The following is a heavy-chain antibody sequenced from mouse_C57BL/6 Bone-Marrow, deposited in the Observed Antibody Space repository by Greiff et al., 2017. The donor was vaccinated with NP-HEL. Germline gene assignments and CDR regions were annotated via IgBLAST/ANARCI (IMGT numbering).Heavy chain of an antibody. J-gene: IGHJ2*01. Sequence: EVKLMESGGDLVKPGGSLKLSCAASGFTFSSYGMSWVRQTPDKRLEWVATISSGGSYTYYPDSVKGRFTISRDNAKNTLYLQMSSLKSEDTAMYYCARQALIYDGYPYYFDYWGQGTTLTVAS. CDR3: ARQALIYDGYPYYFDY. CDR1: GFTFSSYG. V-gene: IGHV5-6*01. D-gene: IGHD2-3*01. CDR2: ISSGGSYT.